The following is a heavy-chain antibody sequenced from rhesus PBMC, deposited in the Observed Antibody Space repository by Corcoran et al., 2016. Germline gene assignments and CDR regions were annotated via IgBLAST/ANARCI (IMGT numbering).Heavy chain of an antibody. J-gene: IGHJ4*01. CDR2: IYGSSTST. D-gene: IGHD4-29*01. V-gene: IGHV4S10*01. CDR3: AREDYGSSVRVDY. Sequence: QVQLQESGPGLVKPSETLSLTCAVSGGSISGSYRWSWIRQPPGKGLEWIGYIYGSSTSTNYNPSLKSRVTISKDASKNQFSLKLSSVTAADTAVYYCAREDYGSSVRVDYWGQGVLVTVSS. CDR1: GGSISGSYR.